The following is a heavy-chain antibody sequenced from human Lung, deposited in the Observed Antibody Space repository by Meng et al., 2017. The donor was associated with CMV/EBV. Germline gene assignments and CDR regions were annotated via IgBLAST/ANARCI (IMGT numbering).Heavy chain of an antibody. Sequence: QVPSRASGPALVQPSAPRSLTCAVSGDSITNHNWWAWVRQPPGKGLEWIGEIPHRGSSAYNPSLKSRVSMSIDKSKNQFSLKLTSVTAADTAVYHCLRRSGGSVWGQGTLVTVSS. CDR3: LRRSGGSV. CDR1: GDSITNHNW. CDR2: IPHRGSS. J-gene: IGHJ1*01. D-gene: IGHD3-10*01. V-gene: IGHV4-4*02.